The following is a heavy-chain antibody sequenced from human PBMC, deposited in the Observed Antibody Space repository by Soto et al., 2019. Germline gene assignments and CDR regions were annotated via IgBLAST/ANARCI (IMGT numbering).Heavy chain of an antibody. J-gene: IGHJ3*02. CDR1: GYTFTSYY. CDR3: ASPVVTGPPGDAFDI. D-gene: IGHD2-21*02. V-gene: IGHV1-46*03. Sequence: ASVKVSCKASGYTFTSYYMHWVRQAPGQGLEWMGIINPSGGSTSYAQEFQGRVTMTRDTSTSTVYMELSSLRSEDTAVYYCASPVVTGPPGDAFDIWGQGTMVTVSS. CDR2: INPSGGST.